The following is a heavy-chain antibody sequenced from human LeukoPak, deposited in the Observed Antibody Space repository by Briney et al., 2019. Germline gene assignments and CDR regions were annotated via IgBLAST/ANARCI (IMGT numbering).Heavy chain of an antibody. V-gene: IGHV4-59*01. D-gene: IGHD3-16*01. Sequence: SETLSLTCTVSGVSISSYYWSWIRQPPGKGLEWIGYIYYSGSTNYNPSLKSRVTISVDTSKNQFSLKLTSVTAADTAVYYCARETAKKGAHYMDVGGKGTTVTISS. J-gene: IGHJ6*03. CDR1: GVSISSYY. CDR3: ARETAKKGAHYMDV. CDR2: IYYSGST.